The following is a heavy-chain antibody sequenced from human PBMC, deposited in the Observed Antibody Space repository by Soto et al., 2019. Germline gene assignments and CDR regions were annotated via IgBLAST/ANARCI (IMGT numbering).Heavy chain of an antibody. V-gene: IGHV3-30-3*01. CDR3: ARDLGYSYGVY. D-gene: IGHD5-18*01. J-gene: IGHJ4*02. CDR2: ISYDGSNK. Sequence: GGSLRLSCAASGFTFSSYAMHWVRQAPGKGLEWVAVISYDGSNKYYADSVKGRFTISRDNSKNTLYLQMNSLRAEDTAVYDCARDLGYSYGVYWGQGTLVTVS. CDR1: GFTFSSYA.